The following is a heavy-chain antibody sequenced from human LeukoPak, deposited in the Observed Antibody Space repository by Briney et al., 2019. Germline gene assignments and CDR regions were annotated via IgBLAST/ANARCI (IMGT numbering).Heavy chain of an antibody. D-gene: IGHD3-22*01. CDR3: SGGLDSRNLGY. J-gene: IGHJ4*02. Sequence: PSQTLSLTCTVSGASFNSDDQYWNWIRQSPGKGLEWIGSIHPSGMLYNNPSLESRVTMSRDTSKNQFSLNLNSLTAADTAVYFCSGGLDSRNLGYWGRGILVTVSS. V-gene: IGHV4-31*03. CDR2: IHPSGML. CDR1: GASFNSDDQY.